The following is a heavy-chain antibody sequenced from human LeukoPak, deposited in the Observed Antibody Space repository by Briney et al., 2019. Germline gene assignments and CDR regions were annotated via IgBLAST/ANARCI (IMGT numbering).Heavy chain of an antibody. V-gene: IGHV4-59*08. CDR2: IYHSGST. D-gene: IGHD4-17*01. J-gene: IGHJ4*02. CDR1: GGSISSYY. CDR3: ARHGDYGWFDY. Sequence: SETLSLTCTVSGGSISSYYWSWIRQPAGKGLEWIGYIYHSGSTYYNPSLKSRVTISVDRSKNQFSLKLSSVTAADTAVYYCARHGDYGWFDYWGQGTLVTVSS.